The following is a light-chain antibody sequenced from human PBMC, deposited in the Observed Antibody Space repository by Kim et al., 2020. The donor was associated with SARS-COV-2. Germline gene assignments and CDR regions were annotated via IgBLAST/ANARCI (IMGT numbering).Light chain of an antibody. CDR1: ALPKKY. Sequence: SYELTQPPSVSVSPGQTARITCSGDALPKKYAFWYQQKSGQAPVLVISEDNKRPSGIPERISGSSSGTTATLTISGAQVEDEADYYCYSTDISGDHRVFGGGTKVTVL. V-gene: IGLV3-10*01. J-gene: IGLJ3*02. CDR3: YSTDISGDHRV. CDR2: EDN.